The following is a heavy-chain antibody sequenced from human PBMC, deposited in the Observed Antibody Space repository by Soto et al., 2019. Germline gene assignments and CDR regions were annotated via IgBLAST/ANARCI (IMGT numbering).Heavy chain of an antibody. V-gene: IGHV1-69*02. D-gene: IGHD6-25*01. CDR2: IIPILGIA. Sequence: SVKVSCKASGGTFSSYTISWVRQAPGQGLEWMGRIIPILGIANYAQKFQGRVTITADKSTSTAYMELSSLRSEDTAVYYCASVRADAAPEDDAFDIWGQGAMVT. CDR3: ASVRADAAPEDDAFDI. CDR1: GGTFSSYT. J-gene: IGHJ3*02.